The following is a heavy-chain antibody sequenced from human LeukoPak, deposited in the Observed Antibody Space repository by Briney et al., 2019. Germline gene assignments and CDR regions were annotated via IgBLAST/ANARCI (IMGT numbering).Heavy chain of an antibody. D-gene: IGHD6-13*01. CDR1: GFTFSSYA. J-gene: IGHJ4*02. CDR3: ARDPDSSSWPSRGYFDY. CDR2: ISYDGSNK. V-gene: IGHV3-30-3*01. Sequence: GGSLRPSCAASGFTFSSYAMHWVRQAPGKGLEWVAVISYDGSNKYYADSVKGRFTISRDNSKNTLYLQMNSLRAEDTAVYYCARDPDSSSWPSRGYFDYWGQGTLVTVSS.